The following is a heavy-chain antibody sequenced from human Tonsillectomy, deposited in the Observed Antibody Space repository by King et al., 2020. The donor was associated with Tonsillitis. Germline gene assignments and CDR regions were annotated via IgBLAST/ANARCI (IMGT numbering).Heavy chain of an antibody. D-gene: IGHD2-15*01. CDR1: GGSISSSNYY. CDR3: ARHYLGYCSGGDCYTNWFDP. Sequence: LQLQESGPGLVKPSETLSLTCTVSGGSISSSNYYWGWIRQPPGKGLEWIGSIYYSGNTYYTPSLKSRVTISVDTSKNHFSLKLSSGTAADTAVYYCARHYLGYCSGGDCYTNWFDPWGQGTLVTVSS. J-gene: IGHJ5*02. V-gene: IGHV4-39*01. CDR2: IYYSGNT.